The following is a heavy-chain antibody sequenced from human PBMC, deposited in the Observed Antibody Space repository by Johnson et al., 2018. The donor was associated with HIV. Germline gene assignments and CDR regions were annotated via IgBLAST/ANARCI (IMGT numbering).Heavy chain of an antibody. D-gene: IGHD3-3*01. J-gene: IGHJ3*02. Sequence: QVQLVESGGGVVQPGTSLRLSCAASGFTFNYYTVHWVRQAPGKGLEWVSLISYDGGNKSYADSVKGRFTISRDNSQNTLYLQMNSLRVEDTAVYYCARDRTTYYNFWSGSKAGSDAFDIWGQGTMVTVSS. CDR1: GFTFNYYT. CDR3: ARDRTTYYNFWSGSKAGSDAFDI. V-gene: IGHV3-30-3*01. CDR2: ISYDGGNK.